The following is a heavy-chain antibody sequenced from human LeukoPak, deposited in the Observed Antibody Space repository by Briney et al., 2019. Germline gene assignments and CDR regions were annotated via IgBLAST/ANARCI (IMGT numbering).Heavy chain of an antibody. J-gene: IGHJ5*02. D-gene: IGHD1-1*01. Sequence: PSETLSLTCTVSGGSMTGSQWTWIRQPPGKGLEYIGYVYNSGTTFYNPSLKSRVTISADTSKKHFSLRLTSVTAADTAIYYCARGAGGYRFDPWGLGTLVTVSS. V-gene: IGHV4-59*01. CDR1: GGSMTGSQ. CDR2: VYNSGTT. CDR3: ARGAGGYRFDP.